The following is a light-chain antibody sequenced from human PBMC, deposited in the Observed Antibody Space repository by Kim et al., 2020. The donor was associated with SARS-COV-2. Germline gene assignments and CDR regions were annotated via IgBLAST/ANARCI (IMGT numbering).Light chain of an antibody. CDR3: QQYNSYWT. CDR1: QSISSW. CDR2: DAS. V-gene: IGKV1-5*01. J-gene: IGKJ1*01. Sequence: DIQMTQSPSTLSASVGDRVTITCRASQSISSWLAWYQQKPGKAPKLLIYDASSLESGVPSRFSCSGSGTEFTLTISSLQPDDFATYYCQQYNSYWTLGQGTNVDIK.